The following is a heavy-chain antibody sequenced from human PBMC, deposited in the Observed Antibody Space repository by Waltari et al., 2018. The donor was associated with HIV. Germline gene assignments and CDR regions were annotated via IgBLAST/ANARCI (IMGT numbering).Heavy chain of an antibody. V-gene: IGHV4-34*01. CDR3: VRVLQKIAHASGDWLWDKILNNYYFDF. J-gene: IGHJ4*02. D-gene: IGHD3-10*01. CDR2: IDPGGSL. CDR1: GGSFPDYS. Sequence: QVRLEQWGTGLLRPSETLSLTCAVYGGSFPDYSWGWSRLAPEKGLVWFAQIDPGGSLNSNPLLKGRVRSSMDNSKNQFSLTLRSVSAADTSVYFCVRVLQKIAHASGDWLWDKILNNYYFDFWGQGTLAIVSS.